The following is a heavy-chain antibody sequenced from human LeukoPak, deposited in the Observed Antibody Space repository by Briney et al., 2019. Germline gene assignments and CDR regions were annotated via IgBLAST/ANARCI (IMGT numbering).Heavy chain of an antibody. CDR2: VSVNVIYR. J-gene: IGHJ4*02. V-gene: IGHV3-23*01. CDR3: SRCGGHDFEGLLGKPYFDF. CDR1: GFRFSSFA. D-gene: IGHD3-3*01. Sequence: GGSLTLSCLASGFRFSSFAMSWVGPAAGGVQKWVSSVSVNVIYRYYPDPVKGRFAISRDRSSNTVFLLVNSLSAEETTVYYCSRCGGHDFEGLLGKPYFDFWGQGALVTVSS.